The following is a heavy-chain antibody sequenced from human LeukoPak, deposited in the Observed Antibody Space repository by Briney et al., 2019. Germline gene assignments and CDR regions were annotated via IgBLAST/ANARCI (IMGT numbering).Heavy chain of an antibody. V-gene: IGHV1-2*06. CDR3: ARVKRRLGELSLLFDY. CDR1: GGTFSSYA. Sequence: ASVKVSCKASGGTFSSYAISWVRQAPGQGLEWMGRINPNSGGTNYAQKFQGRVTMTRDTSISTAYMELSRLRSDDTAVYYCARVKRRLGELSLLFDYWGQGTLVTVSS. J-gene: IGHJ4*02. CDR2: INPNSGGT. D-gene: IGHD3-16*02.